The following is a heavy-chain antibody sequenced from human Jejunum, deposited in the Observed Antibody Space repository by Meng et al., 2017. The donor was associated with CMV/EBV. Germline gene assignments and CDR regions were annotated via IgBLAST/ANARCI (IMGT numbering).Heavy chain of an antibody. V-gene: IGHV4-59*12. D-gene: IGHD3-10*01. CDR3: ARRHFGYYAMDV. Sequence: TVPGGPITSYYWSWIRQPPGKGLEWIAYIYYSGTTSYNPSLKSRVTISVDTSKNQFSLKLSSVTAADTAVYYCARRHFGYYAMDVWGQGTTVTVSS. CDR2: IYYSGTT. CDR1: GGPITSYY. J-gene: IGHJ6*02.